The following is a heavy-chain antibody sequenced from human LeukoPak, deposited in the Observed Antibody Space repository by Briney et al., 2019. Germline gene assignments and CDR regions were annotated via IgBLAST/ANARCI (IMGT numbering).Heavy chain of an antibody. CDR3: ARGGLYCGGDCYVDH. CDR1: GGSFSPYY. J-gene: IGHJ4*02. V-gene: IGHV4-34*01. CDR2: INHSGST. Sequence: PSGTLSLTCAVYGGSFSPYYWSWIRQPPEKGLGWIGEINHSGSTNYNPSLKSRVTISVDTSKNQFSLKLSSVTAADTAVYYCARGGLYCGGDCYVDHWGQGSLVTVSS. D-gene: IGHD2-21*02.